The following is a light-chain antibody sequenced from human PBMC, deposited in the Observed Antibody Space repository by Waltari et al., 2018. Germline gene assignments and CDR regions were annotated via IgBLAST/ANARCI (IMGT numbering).Light chain of an antibody. CDR1: SSDVGSYNL. J-gene: IGLJ1*01. V-gene: IGLV2-23*01. CDR2: EGS. Sequence: QSALTQPASVSGSPGQSITISCTGTSSDVGSYNLVSWYQQYPGKAPKLMIYEGSKRLSGVSTRFSGSKSGNTASLTISGLQAEDEADYYCCSYAGSSTFYVFGTGTKVTVL. CDR3: CSYAGSSTFYV.